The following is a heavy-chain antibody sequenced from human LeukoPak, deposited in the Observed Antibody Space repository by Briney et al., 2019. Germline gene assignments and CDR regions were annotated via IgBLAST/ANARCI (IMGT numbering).Heavy chain of an antibody. J-gene: IGHJ4*02. D-gene: IGHD3-22*01. CDR1: GGSISSSSYY. V-gene: IGHV4-39*07. CDR2: IYYSGST. CDR3: ARVSRVSPYFYGGDYLDY. Sequence: TASETLSLTCTVSGGSISSSSYYWGWIRQPPGKGLEWIGSIYYSGSTNYNPSLKSRVTISVDTSKNQFSLKLSSVTAADTAVYYCARVSRVSPYFYGGDYLDYWGQGTLVTVSS.